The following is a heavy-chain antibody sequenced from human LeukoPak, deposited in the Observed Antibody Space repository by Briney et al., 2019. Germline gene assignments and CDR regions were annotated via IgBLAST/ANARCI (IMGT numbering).Heavy chain of an antibody. J-gene: IGHJ4*02. CDR3: ARWREYALDY. D-gene: IGHD2-2*01. CDR2: INHSGST. Sequence: SETLSLTCAVYGGSFSGYYWSWIRQPPGKGLEWIGEINHSGSTNYNPSLKSRVTISVDTSKNQFSLKLSSVTAADTAVYYCARWREYALDYWSQGTLVTVSS. CDR1: GGSFSGYY. V-gene: IGHV4-34*01.